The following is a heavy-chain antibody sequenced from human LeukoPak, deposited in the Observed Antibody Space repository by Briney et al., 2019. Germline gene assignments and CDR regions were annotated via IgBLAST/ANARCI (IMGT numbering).Heavy chain of an antibody. CDR1: GDSVSINSAA. V-gene: IGHV6-1*01. CDR2: TYYRSKWYN. Sequence: SQTLSLTCAVSGDSVSINSAAWNWIRQSPSRGLEWLGRTYYRSKWYNDYAVSVKSRITINPGTSKNQFSLQLNSVTPEDTAVYYCVRDDGIGLDAFDVWSPGTMVTVSS. D-gene: IGHD1-14*01. J-gene: IGHJ3*01. CDR3: VRDDGIGLDAFDV.